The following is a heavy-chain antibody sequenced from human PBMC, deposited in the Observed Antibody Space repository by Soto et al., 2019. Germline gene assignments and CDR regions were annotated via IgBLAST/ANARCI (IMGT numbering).Heavy chain of an antibody. D-gene: IGHD2-15*01. CDR3: ARVVVAASINWFDP. Sequence: GASVKVSCEASGGSFSSYTISWVRQAPGQGLEWMGRIIPILGIANYAQKFQGRVTITADKSTSTAYMELSSLRSEDTAVYYCARVVVAASINWFDPWGQGTLVTVSS. V-gene: IGHV1-69*02. CDR2: IIPILGIA. J-gene: IGHJ5*02. CDR1: GGSFSSYT.